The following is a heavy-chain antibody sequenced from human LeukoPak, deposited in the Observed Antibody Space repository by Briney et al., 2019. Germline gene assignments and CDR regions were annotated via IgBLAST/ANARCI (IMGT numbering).Heavy chain of an antibody. J-gene: IGHJ4*02. CDR3: ARDLFDSSGYLDY. D-gene: IGHD3-22*01. CDR2: IYHSGST. V-gene: IGHV4-30-2*01. CDR1: DGSISSGGYY. Sequence: PSQTLSLTCTDSDGSISSGGYYWSWIRQPPGKGLEWIGYIYHSGSTYYNPSLKSRVTISVDRSKNQFSLKLSSVTAADTAVYYCARDLFDSSGYLDYWGQGTLVTVSS.